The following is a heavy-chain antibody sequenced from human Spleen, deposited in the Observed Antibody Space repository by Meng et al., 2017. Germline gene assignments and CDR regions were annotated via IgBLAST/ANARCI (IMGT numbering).Heavy chain of an antibody. Sequence: VQLQESRPGPVKPSQTLSLTCSVSGGAISSGGNYWSWIRQHPEKGLEWIGYMYYGGNTYYNPSLKSRVTFSVDTSKNQFSLNLRSLTAADTAVYFCASYRSGTYHLDSWGQGTLVTVSS. V-gene: IGHV4-31*03. CDR2: MYYGGNT. CDR3: ASYRSGTYHLDS. D-gene: IGHD3-10*01. J-gene: IGHJ4*02. CDR1: GGAISSGGNY.